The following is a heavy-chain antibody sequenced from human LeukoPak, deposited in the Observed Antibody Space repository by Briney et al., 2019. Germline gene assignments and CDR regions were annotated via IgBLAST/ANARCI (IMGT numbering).Heavy chain of an antibody. CDR3: ARDKAYCGGDCDPFPPSLDY. Sequence: GGSLRLSCAASGFTFSSYSMNWLRQAPGKGLEWVSSISSSSKYIYHADSEKGRFTISRDNAKNSLYMQMHSVSAEHTAGYYGARDKAYCGGDCDPFPPSLDYWGQGPLVTVPS. CDR2: ISSSSKYI. CDR1: GFTFSSYS. J-gene: IGHJ4*02. D-gene: IGHD2-21*02. V-gene: IGHV3-21*01.